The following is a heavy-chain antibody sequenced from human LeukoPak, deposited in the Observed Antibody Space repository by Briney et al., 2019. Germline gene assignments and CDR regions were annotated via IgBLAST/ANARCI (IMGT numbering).Heavy chain of an antibody. J-gene: IGHJ4*02. CDR1: GDSISSGGYS. D-gene: IGHD6-13*01. CDR2: IYYSGST. V-gene: IGHV4-39*07. Sequence: SQTLSLTCAVSGDSISSGGYSWSWIRQPPGKGLEWIGSIYYSGSTYYNPSLKSRVTISVDTSKNQFSLKLSSVTAADTAVYYCARDIAAAGMWGQGTLVTVSS. CDR3: ARDIAAAGM.